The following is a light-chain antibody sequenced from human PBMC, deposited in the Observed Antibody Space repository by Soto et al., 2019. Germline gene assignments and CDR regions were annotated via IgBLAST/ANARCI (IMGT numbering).Light chain of an antibody. CDR1: SSDVGGYNY. Sequence: QSVLTQPASVSGSPGQSITISCTGTSSDVGGYNYVSWYQQHPGKAPNLMIYDVSNRPSGVSNRFSGSKSGNTASLTISGLQAEDEADDYCSSYTSSSILFGGGTKVTVL. V-gene: IGLV2-14*01. J-gene: IGLJ2*01. CDR3: SSYTSSSIL. CDR2: DVS.